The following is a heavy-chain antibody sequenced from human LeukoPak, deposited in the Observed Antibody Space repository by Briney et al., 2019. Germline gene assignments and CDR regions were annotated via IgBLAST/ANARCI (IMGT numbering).Heavy chain of an antibody. CDR2: IYYSGST. CDR3: ARSPKYYYGSGSSLDYMDV. Sequence: ASETLSLTCTVSGGSISSSSYYWGWIRQPPGKGLEWIGSIYYSGSTYYNPSLKSRVTISVDTSKNQFSLKPSSVTAADTAVYYCARSPKYYYGSGSSLDYMDVWGKGTTVTISS. J-gene: IGHJ6*03. CDR1: GGSISSSSYY. D-gene: IGHD3-10*01. V-gene: IGHV4-39*01.